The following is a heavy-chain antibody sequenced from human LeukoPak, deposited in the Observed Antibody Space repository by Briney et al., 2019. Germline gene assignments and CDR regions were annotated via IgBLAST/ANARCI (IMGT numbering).Heavy chain of an antibody. CDR2: ISSSGSTI. Sequence: GGSLRLPCAASGFTFSDYYMSWIRQAPGKGLEWVSYISSSGSTIYYADSVKGRFTISRDNAKNSLYLQMNSLRAEDTAVYYCARGSPTLSSTYYDFWSGYYTPEDYYYGMDVWGQGTTVTVSS. CDR1: GFTFSDYY. J-gene: IGHJ6*02. D-gene: IGHD3-3*01. CDR3: ARGSPTLSSTYYDFWSGYYTPEDYYYGMDV. V-gene: IGHV3-11*01.